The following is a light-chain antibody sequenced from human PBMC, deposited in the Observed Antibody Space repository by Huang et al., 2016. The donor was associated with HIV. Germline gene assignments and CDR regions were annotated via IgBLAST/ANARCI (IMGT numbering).Light chain of an antibody. CDR1: PSLGSSS. CDR2: GAS. Sequence: EIVLTQSPGTLSLSPGERATLSCRASPSLGSSSVAWYQQKAGQAPRLLMYGASSRATGIPDRFRGSGSGTDFTLSISRLEPEDVAVYYCQQYDSSPVTFGGGTKVEIK. CDR3: QQYDSSPVT. J-gene: IGKJ4*01. V-gene: IGKV3-20*01.